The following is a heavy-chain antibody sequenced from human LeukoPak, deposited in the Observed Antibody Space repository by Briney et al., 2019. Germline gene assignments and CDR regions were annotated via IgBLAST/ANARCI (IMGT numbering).Heavy chain of an antibody. D-gene: IGHD6-19*01. Sequence: SETLSLTSTVSGGSISSYYWSWIRQPAGKGLEWIGRIYTSGSTNYNPSLKSRVTMSVDTSKNQFSLKLSSVTAADTAVYYCARDEHIAVAGRTYNWFDPWGQGTLVTVSS. CDR1: GGSISSYY. CDR3: ARDEHIAVAGRTYNWFDP. CDR2: IYTSGST. J-gene: IGHJ5*02. V-gene: IGHV4-4*07.